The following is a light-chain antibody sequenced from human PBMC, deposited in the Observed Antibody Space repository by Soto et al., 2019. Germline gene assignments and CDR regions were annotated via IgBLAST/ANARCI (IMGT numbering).Light chain of an antibody. V-gene: IGLV2-23*01. CDR3: CSFARSTTFYV. Sequence: QSALTQPASVSGSPGQSITISCSGTSSDVGSSNLVSWYQQHPGKAPKLIIFDGDRRPSGVSGRFSGSKSGNTASLTISGLQAEDEAEYYCCSFARSTTFYVFGTGTQLTVL. CDR2: DGD. CDR1: SSDVGSSNL. J-gene: IGLJ1*01.